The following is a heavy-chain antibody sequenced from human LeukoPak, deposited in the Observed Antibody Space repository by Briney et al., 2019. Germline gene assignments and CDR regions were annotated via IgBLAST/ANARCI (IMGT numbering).Heavy chain of an antibody. CDR3: ARDRDCTNGVCYPDAFDI. V-gene: IGHV4-59*01. D-gene: IGHD2-8*01. CDR2: IYYSGST. Sequence: PSETLSLTCTVSGGSISSYYWSWIRQPPGKGLEWIGYIYYSGSTNYNPSLKSRVTISVDTSKNQFSLKLSSVTAADTAVYYCARDRDCTNGVCYPDAFDIWGQGTMVTVSS. CDR1: GGSISSYY. J-gene: IGHJ3*02.